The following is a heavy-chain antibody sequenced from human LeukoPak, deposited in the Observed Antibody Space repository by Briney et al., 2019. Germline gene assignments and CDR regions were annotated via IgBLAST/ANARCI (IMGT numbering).Heavy chain of an antibody. Sequence: SVKVSCKASGGTFSSYAISWVRQAPGQGLEWMGGIIPIFGTANYAQKFQGRVTITTDESTSTAYMELSSLRSEDTAVYYCARDFRVVPAALSPDAFDIWGQGTMVTVSS. D-gene: IGHD2-2*01. V-gene: IGHV1-69*05. CDR1: GGTFSSYA. CDR2: IIPIFGTA. J-gene: IGHJ3*02. CDR3: ARDFRVVPAALSPDAFDI.